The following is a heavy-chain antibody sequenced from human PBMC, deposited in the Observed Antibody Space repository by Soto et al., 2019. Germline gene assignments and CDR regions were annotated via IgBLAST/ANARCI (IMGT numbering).Heavy chain of an antibody. CDR2: MYTSGSN. V-gene: IGHV4-30-4*01. J-gene: IGHJ4*02. Sequence: QVQLQESGPGLVKPSETLSLTCTVSGASIRSTDFYWIWFRQPPGKGLEWIGYMYTSGSNYYNPSLKSRATLSEATSNNYFSLKLSSVTAASTAVYFCARGLFGDYAFDHWGQGALIAVSS. D-gene: IGHD4-17*01. CDR3: ARGLFGDYAFDH. CDR1: GASIRSTDFY.